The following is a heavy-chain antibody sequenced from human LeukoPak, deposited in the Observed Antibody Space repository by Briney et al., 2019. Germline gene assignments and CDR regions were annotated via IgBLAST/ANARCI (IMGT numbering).Heavy chain of an antibody. CDR1: GGSFSGYY. V-gene: IGHV4-34*01. Sequence: PSETLSLTCAVYGGSFSGYYWSWIRQPPGKGLEWIGEINHSGSTNYNPSLKSRVTMSVDTSKNQFSLKLSSVTAADTAVYYCARGGHGSGSYGPRPSIANWFDPWGQGTLVTVSS. D-gene: IGHD3-10*01. CDR3: ARGGHGSGSYGPRPSIANWFDP. CDR2: INHSGST. J-gene: IGHJ5*02.